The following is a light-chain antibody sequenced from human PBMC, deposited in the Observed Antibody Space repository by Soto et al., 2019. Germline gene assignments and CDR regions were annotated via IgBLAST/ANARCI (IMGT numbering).Light chain of an antibody. Sequence: QSALTQPASVSGSPGQSITISCTGTSSDIGDRDFVSWHQQYPGKAPKVLIYEVSNRPSGVSSRFSGSKSGNTAYLTISGLHAEDEAEYYCSSYTTGNTKFGGGTKVTVL. J-gene: IGLJ2*01. CDR3: SSYTTGNTK. CDR2: EVS. CDR1: SSDIGDRDF. V-gene: IGLV2-14*01.